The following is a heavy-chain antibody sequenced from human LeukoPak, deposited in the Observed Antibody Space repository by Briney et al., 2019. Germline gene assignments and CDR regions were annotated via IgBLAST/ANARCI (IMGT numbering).Heavy chain of an antibody. J-gene: IGHJ3*02. D-gene: IGHD3-22*01. CDR3: ARGREDYYDSSGYFYDAFDI. Sequence: SVKVSCKASGGTFSSYAISWVRQAPGQGLEWMGGIIPIFGTANYAQKFQGRVTITTDESTSTAYMELSSLRSEDTAVYYCARGREDYYDSSGYFYDAFDIWGQGTMVTVSS. V-gene: IGHV1-69*05. CDR1: GGTFSSYA. CDR2: IIPIFGTA.